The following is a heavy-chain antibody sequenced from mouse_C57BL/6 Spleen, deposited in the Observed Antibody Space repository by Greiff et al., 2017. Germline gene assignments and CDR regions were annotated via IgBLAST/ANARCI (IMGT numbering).Heavy chain of an antibody. Sequence: EVQLQESGPGLVKPSQSLSLTCSVTGYSITSGYYWNWIRQFPGNKLEWMGYISYDGSNNYNPSLKNRISITRDTSKNQFFLKLNSVTTEDTATYYCARVGSNYGGYFDYWGQGTTLTVSS. V-gene: IGHV3-6*01. D-gene: IGHD2-5*01. CDR2: ISYDGSN. CDR1: GYSITSGYY. J-gene: IGHJ2*01. CDR3: ARVGSNYGGYFDY.